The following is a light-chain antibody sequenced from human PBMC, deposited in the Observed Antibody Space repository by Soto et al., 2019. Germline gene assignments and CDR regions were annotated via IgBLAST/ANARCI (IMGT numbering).Light chain of an antibody. CDR3: QTWGTGIHV. CDR1: SGHSSYA. CDR2: LNSDGSH. V-gene: IGLV4-69*01. J-gene: IGLJ1*01. Sequence: QPVLTQSPSASASLGASVKLTCTLSSGHSSYAIAWHQQHPEKGPRYLMKLNSDGSHSKGDGIPDRFSGSSSGAERYLTISSLQSEDEADYYCQTWGTGIHVFGTGTKVTVL.